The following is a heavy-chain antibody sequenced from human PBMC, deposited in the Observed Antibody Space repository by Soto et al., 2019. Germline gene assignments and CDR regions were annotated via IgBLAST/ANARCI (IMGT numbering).Heavy chain of an antibody. V-gene: IGHV1-69*13. CDR2: IIPIFGTA. D-gene: IGHD3-22*01. CDR3: SSPGQFLHMIVRKGAFDI. Sequence: GASVKVSCNASGGTFSSYAISWVRQAPGQGLEWMRGIIPIFGTANYAQKFQGRTTINPHECTNTAYMELTSLGILYTDGYYFSSPGQFLHMIVRKGAFDIWGQGTMVTVSS. J-gene: IGHJ3*02. CDR1: GGTFSSYA.